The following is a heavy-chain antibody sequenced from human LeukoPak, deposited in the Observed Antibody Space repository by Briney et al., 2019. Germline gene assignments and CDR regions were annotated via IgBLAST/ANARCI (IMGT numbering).Heavy chain of an antibody. Sequence: PGGSLRLSCAASGFTFSNYWMNWVRQAPGKGLEWVANIKQDRSEKYYVDSVKGRFTISRDNAKNSLYLQMNSLRAEDTAVYYCARNRWLYAFDIWGQGTMVTVSS. V-gene: IGHV3-7*01. CDR3: ARNRWLYAFDI. CDR1: GFTFSNYW. J-gene: IGHJ3*02. CDR2: IKQDRSEK. D-gene: IGHD3-22*01.